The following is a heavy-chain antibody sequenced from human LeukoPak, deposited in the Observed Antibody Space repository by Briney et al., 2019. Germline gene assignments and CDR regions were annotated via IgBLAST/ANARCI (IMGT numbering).Heavy chain of an antibody. V-gene: IGHV1-18*01. CDR1: GYTFTSYG. J-gene: IGHJ5*02. CDR2: ISTYNGNT. Sequence: ASVKVSCKASGYTFTSYGISWVRQAPGQGLEWMGWISTYNGNTNYAQKLQGRVTMTTDTSTSTAYMELRSLRSDDTAVYYCARDKSLGWEPGGNWFDPWGQGTLVTVSS. CDR3: ARDKSLGWEPGGNWFDP. D-gene: IGHD1-26*01.